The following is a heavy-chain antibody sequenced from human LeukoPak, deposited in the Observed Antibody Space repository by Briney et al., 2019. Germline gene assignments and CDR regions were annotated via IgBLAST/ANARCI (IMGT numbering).Heavy chain of an antibody. D-gene: IGHD2-15*01. CDR1: GFTFSSYS. CDR2: ISSSSSYI. Sequence: GGSLRLSCAASGFTFSSYSMNWVRQAPGKGLEWVSSISSSSSYIYYADSVKGRFTISRDNAKNSLYLQMNSLRAEDTAVYYCARDGGGSNDAFDTWGQGTMVTVSS. J-gene: IGHJ3*02. CDR3: ARDGGGSNDAFDT. V-gene: IGHV3-21*01.